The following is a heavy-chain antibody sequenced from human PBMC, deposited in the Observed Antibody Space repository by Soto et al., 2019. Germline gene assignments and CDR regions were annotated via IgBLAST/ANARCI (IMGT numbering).Heavy chain of an antibody. V-gene: IGHV4-34*01. CDR3: ARTDYDSSDSPSMDV. Sequence: SETLSLTCAVYGGSFSGYYWSWIRQPPGKGLEWIGEINHSGSTNYNPSLKSRVTISVDTSKNQFSLKLSSVTAADTAVYYCARTDYDSSDSPSMDVWGQGTTVTVSS. CDR1: GGSFSGYY. J-gene: IGHJ6*02. D-gene: IGHD3-22*01. CDR2: INHSGST.